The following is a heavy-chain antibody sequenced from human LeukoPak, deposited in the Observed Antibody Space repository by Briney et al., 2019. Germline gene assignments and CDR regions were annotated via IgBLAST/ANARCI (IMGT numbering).Heavy chain of an antibody. Sequence: GGSLRLSCAASGFTFSSYGMHWVRQAPGKGLEWVAVISYDGSNKYYADSVKGRFTISRDNSKNTLYLQMNSLRAEDTAVYYCARANSGSYQDAFDIWGQGTMVTVSS. V-gene: IGHV3-30*03. CDR1: GFTFSSYG. CDR2: ISYDGSNK. J-gene: IGHJ3*02. D-gene: IGHD1-26*01. CDR3: ARANSGSYQDAFDI.